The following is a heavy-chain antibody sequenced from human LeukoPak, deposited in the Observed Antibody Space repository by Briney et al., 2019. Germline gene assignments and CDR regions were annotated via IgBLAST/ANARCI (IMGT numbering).Heavy chain of an antibody. V-gene: IGHV3-30-3*01. CDR2: ISYDGSNK. D-gene: IGHD1-26*01. J-gene: IGHJ4*02. CDR1: GFTFSSYA. CDR3: ARGYNGSYLLAPFDY. Sequence: GGSLRLSCAASGFTFSSYAMHWVRQAPGKGLEWVAVISYDGSNKYYADSVKGRFTISRDNSKNTLYLQMNSLRAEDTAVYYCARGYNGSYLLAPFDYWGQGTLVTVSS.